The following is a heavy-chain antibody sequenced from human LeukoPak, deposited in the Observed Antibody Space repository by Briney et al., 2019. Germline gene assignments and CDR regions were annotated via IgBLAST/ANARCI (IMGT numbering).Heavy chain of an antibody. CDR2: VYDSGST. D-gene: IGHD6-19*01. CDR3: AASIAVPGIFDY. V-gene: IGHV4-59*08. CDR1: GGSFSIYY. Sequence: SETLSLTCTVSGGSFSIYYWSWIRQPPGKELEWIGYVYDSGSTEYNPSLKSRVTISIDTSKNQFSLNLSSVTAADTAVYYCAASIAVPGIFDYWGQGSLVTVSS. J-gene: IGHJ4*02.